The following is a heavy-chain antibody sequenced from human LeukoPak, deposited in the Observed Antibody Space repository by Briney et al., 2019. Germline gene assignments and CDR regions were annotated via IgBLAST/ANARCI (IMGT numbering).Heavy chain of an antibody. D-gene: IGHD6-13*01. J-gene: IGHJ4*02. Sequence: PGGSLRLSCAASGFTFSTYAMSRVRQAPGKGLEWVFAISGSGGTTYYADSVKGRFTISRDNSKNTLYLQMNSLRAEDTAVYYCAKASDSSTAYVHFDYWGQGALVTVSS. CDR3: AKASDSSTAYVHFDY. CDR2: ISGSGGTT. CDR1: GFTFSTYA. V-gene: IGHV3-23*01.